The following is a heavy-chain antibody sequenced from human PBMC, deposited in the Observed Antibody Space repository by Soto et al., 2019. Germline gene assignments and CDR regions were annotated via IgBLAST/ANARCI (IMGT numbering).Heavy chain of an antibody. Sequence: HPGGSLRLSCAASGFTFSSYAMHWVRQAPGKGREWVAVRSYDGSNKYYADSVKGRFTISRDNSKNTLYLQMNSLRAEDTAVDYCARAEESWVDIVATILEIYYYYGMDVWGQGTTVTVSS. J-gene: IGHJ6*02. D-gene: IGHD5-12*01. V-gene: IGHV3-30-3*01. CDR2: RSYDGSNK. CDR1: GFTFSSYA. CDR3: ARAEESWVDIVATILEIYYYYGMDV.